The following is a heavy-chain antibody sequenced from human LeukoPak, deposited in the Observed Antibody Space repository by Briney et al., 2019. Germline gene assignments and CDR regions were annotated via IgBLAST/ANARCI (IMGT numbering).Heavy chain of an antibody. CDR2: IYYSGST. D-gene: IGHD2-15*01. Sequence: SETLSLTCTVSGGSISGSTYYWVWIRQPPGKGLEWIGSIYYSGSTYYNPSLKSRVTISIDTSKNQFSLKVSSVTAADTAVYYCANSLGYCSGGSCYSEYNYLDPWGQGTLVTVSS. CDR3: ANSLGYCSGGSCYSEYNYLDP. CDR1: GGSISGSTYY. V-gene: IGHV4-39*07. J-gene: IGHJ5*02.